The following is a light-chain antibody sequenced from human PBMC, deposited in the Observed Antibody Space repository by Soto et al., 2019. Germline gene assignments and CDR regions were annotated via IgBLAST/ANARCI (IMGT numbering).Light chain of an antibody. J-gene: IGLJ2*01. Sequence: QSVLTQPPSVSAAPGQKVTISCSGSSANFGGNYVSWYQHIPGTDPKLVIYDSDKRPSEIPERFSGSKSGTSATLDITGLQTGDEADYYCGAWDGSLSVVLFGGGTQLTVL. CDR1: SANFGGNY. CDR3: GAWDGSLSVVL. CDR2: DSD. V-gene: IGLV1-51*01.